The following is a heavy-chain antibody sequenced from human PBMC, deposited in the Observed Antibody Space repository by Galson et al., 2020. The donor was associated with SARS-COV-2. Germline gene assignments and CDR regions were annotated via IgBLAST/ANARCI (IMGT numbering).Heavy chain of an antibody. J-gene: IGHJ5*01. CDR2: IYHSGST. CDR3: ARDLVVVVVATLSRWFDS. Sequence: SETLSLTCAVSGGSISSSNWWSWVRQPPGKGLEWIGEIYHSGSTNYNPSLKSRVTISVDKSKNQFSLKLSSVTAADTAVYYCARDLVVVVVATLSRWFDSWGQGTLVTVSS. CDR1: GGSISSSNW. D-gene: IGHD2-15*01. V-gene: IGHV4-4*02.